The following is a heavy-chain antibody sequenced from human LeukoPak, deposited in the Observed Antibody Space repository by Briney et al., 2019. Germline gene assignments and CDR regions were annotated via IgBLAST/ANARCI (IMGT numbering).Heavy chain of an antibody. CDR1: GYTFTSYD. Sequence: GASVKVSCTASGYTFTSYDINWVRQATGQGLEWMGWMNPNSGNTGYAQKFQGRVTITRNNSISTAYMELSSLRSEDTAVYYCARGRGVVGYYYYMDVWGKGTTVTVSS. CDR2: MNPNSGNT. J-gene: IGHJ6*03. D-gene: IGHD1-26*01. V-gene: IGHV1-8*03. CDR3: ARGRGVVGYYYYMDV.